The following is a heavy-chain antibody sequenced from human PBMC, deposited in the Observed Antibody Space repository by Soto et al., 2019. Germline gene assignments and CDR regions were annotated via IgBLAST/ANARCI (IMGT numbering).Heavy chain of an antibody. J-gene: IGHJ6*02. V-gene: IGHV1-69*13. CDR3: AANSLGGGSQGDV. CDR2: IVPIFGTT. Sequence: SVKVSFKASGDTFSSYSISWVRQAPGQGLEWMGGIVPIFGTTVYAPRLQGRVTITADGPTSTSYMELSGLRFEDTAIYYCAANSLGGGSQGDVWGQGTTVTVSS. D-gene: IGHD3-10*01. CDR1: GDTFSSYS.